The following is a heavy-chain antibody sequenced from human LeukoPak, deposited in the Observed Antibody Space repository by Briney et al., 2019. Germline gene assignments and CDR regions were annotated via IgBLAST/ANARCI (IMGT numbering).Heavy chain of an antibody. Sequence: SETLSLTCTVSGGSISSYYWSWVRQPPGKGLEWIGYIYYSGSTNYNPSLKSRVTISVDTSKNQFSLKLSSVTAADTAVYYCARDADYYGMDVWGQGTTVTVSS. CDR2: IYYSGST. CDR1: GGSISSYY. J-gene: IGHJ6*02. CDR3: ARDADYYGMDV. V-gene: IGHV4-59*01.